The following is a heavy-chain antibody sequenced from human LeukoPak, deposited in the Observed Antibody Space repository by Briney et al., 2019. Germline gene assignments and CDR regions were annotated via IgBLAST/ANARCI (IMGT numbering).Heavy chain of an antibody. CDR2: IIPIFGTA. CDR1: GGTFSSYA. CDR3: ARGVPSRVGAAFDI. Sequence: ASVKVSCKASGGTFSSYAISWVRQAPGQGLEWMGGIIPIFGTANYAQKFQGRVTITADESTSTAYMELSSLRSEDTAVYYCARGVPSRVGAAFDICGQGTMVTVSS. D-gene: IGHD1-26*01. V-gene: IGHV1-69*13. J-gene: IGHJ3*02.